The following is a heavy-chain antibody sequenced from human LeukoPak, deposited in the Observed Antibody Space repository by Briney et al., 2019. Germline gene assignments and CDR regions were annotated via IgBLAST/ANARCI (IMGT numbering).Heavy chain of an antibody. Sequence: SETLSLTCAVYGGSFSGYYWGWIRQPPGKGLEWIGEINHSGSTNYNPSLKSRVTISVDTSKNQFSLKLSSVTAADTAVYYCARRMVRGFPVKWGQGTLVTVSS. V-gene: IGHV4-34*01. D-gene: IGHD3-10*01. CDR1: GGSFSGYY. CDR2: INHSGST. CDR3: ARRMVRGFPVK. J-gene: IGHJ4*02.